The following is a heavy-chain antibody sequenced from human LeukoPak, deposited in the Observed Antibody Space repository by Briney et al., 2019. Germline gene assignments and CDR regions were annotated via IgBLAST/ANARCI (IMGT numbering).Heavy chain of an antibody. Sequence: TGVSLTLSCAASGFSFSDYWMSWGRQAPGEGLERVSGISGSGGSTYYADSVKGRFTISRDKSKNTLYLQMNSLRAEDTAVYYCAKGITVTTHYYFDYWGQGTLVTVSS. CDR2: ISGSGGST. CDR1: GFSFSDYW. J-gene: IGHJ4*02. V-gene: IGHV3-23*01. CDR3: AKGITVTTHYYFDY. D-gene: IGHD4-17*01.